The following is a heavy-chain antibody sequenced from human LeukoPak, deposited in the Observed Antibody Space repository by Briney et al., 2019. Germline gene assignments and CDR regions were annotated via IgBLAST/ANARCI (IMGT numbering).Heavy chain of an antibody. D-gene: IGHD3-10*01. CDR2: IYPGDSNT. CDR1: GYSFTNYW. V-gene: IGHV5-51*01. Sequence: GESLKISCKGSGYSFTNYWIGWVRQMSGRGLEWMGIIYPGDSNTRYSPSFQGQVTISVDKSISTAYLRWSSLKASDTAMYYCASGRTYYSGSGKLNDAFDIWGQGTIVTGSS. J-gene: IGHJ3*02. CDR3: ASGRTYYSGSGKLNDAFDI.